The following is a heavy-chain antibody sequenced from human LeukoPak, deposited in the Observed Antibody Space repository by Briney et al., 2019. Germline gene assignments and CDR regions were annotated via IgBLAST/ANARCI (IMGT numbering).Heavy chain of an antibody. D-gene: IGHD1-14*01. CDR2: IAYDGSRA. J-gene: IGHJ4*02. Sequence: GGSLRLSCAGSGFTFGGYGMHWFRQASGRGLEWVAVIAYDGSRAFYADSVKGRFTISRDNSKNTMSVQMDDLRAEDTAVYYCTRYNNDHFDYWGQGTLVTVSS. CDR1: GFTFGGYG. CDR3: TRYNNDHFDY. V-gene: IGHV3-33*01.